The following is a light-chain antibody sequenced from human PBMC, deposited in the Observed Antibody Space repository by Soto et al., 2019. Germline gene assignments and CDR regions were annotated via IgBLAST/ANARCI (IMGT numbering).Light chain of an antibody. CDR3: QHYNSYSEA. CDR2: GAT. CDR1: QSVSTF. V-gene: IGKV3-15*01. J-gene: IGKJ1*01. Sequence: VFTQFPATPSLSPGERATPPCRASQSVSTFLAWYQQKPGQAPRLLIHGATTRATGIPARFSGSGSGTEFTLTISSLQPDDFATYYCQHYNSYSEAFGQGTKVDI.